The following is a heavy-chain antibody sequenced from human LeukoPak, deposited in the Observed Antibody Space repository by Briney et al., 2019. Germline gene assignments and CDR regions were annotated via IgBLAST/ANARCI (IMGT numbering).Heavy chain of an antibody. V-gene: IGHV3-30-3*01. Sequence: QPGGSLRLSCAASGFTFSSYAMHWVRQAPGKGLEWVAVISYDGSNKYYADSVKGRFTISRDNSKNTLYLQMNSLRAEDTAVYYCARDLIIIVGATDHFDYWGQGTLVTVSS. CDR3: ARDLIIIVGATDHFDY. CDR2: ISYDGSNK. D-gene: IGHD1-26*01. J-gene: IGHJ4*02. CDR1: GFTFSSYA.